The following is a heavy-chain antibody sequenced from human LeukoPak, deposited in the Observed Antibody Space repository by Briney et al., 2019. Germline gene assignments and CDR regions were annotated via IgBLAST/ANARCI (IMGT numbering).Heavy chain of an antibody. CDR3: ARDRRVVVPAQDYYYGMDV. CDR2: ISGSSSYT. J-gene: IGHJ6*02. CDR1: GFTLSSYR. D-gene: IGHD2-2*01. V-gene: IGHV3-21*01. Sequence: TGGSLRLSCAASGFTLSSYRMNWVRQAPGKGLEWVSSISGSSSYTFYADSVKGRFTISRDNAKNSLYLQMNSLRAEDTAVYYCARDRRVVVPAQDYYYGMDVWGQGTTVTVSS.